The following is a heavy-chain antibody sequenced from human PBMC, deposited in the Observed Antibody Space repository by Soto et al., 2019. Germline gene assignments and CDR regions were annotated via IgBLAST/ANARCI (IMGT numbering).Heavy chain of an antibody. Sequence: GGSLRLSCAASGFTFSSYSMNWVRQAPGKGLEWVSSISSSSSYIYYADSVKGRFTISRDNAKNSLYLQMNSLRAEDTAVYYCAKRGAEDFWSGNYYYMDVWGKGTTVTVSS. CDR3: AKRGAEDFWSGNYYYMDV. J-gene: IGHJ6*03. D-gene: IGHD3-3*01. V-gene: IGHV3-21*01. CDR2: ISSSSSYI. CDR1: GFTFSSYS.